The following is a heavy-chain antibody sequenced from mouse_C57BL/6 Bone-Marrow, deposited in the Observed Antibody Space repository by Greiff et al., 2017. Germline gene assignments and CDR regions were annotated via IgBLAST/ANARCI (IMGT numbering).Heavy chain of an antibody. J-gene: IGHJ4*01. CDR3: AREGSNFYAMDY. D-gene: IGHD2-5*01. V-gene: IGHV1-19*01. CDR1: GYTFTDYY. Sequence: EVHLVESGPVLVKPGASVKMSCKASGYTFTDYYMNWVKQSHGKSLEWIGVINPYNGGTSYNQKFKGKATLTVDKSSNTAYMELNSLTSEDSAVYYCAREGSNFYAMDYWGQGTSVTVSS. CDR2: INPYNGGT.